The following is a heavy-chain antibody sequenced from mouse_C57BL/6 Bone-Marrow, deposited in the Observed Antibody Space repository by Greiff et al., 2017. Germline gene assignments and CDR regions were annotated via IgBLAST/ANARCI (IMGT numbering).Heavy chain of an antibody. CDR1: GYTFTSYW. V-gene: IGHV1-64*01. CDR2: IHPNSGST. D-gene: IGHD2-4*01. CDR3: ARESDYDYPAWFAY. J-gene: IGHJ3*01. Sequence: QVQLKQPGAELVKPGASVKLSCKASGYTFTSYWMHWVKQRPGQGLEWIGMIHPNSGSTNYNEKFKSKATLTVDNSSSTAYMQLSSLTSEDSAVYYCARESDYDYPAWFAYWGQGTLVTVSA.